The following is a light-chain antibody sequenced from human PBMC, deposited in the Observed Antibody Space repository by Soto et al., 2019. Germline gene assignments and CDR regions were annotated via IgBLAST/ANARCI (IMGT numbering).Light chain of an antibody. J-gene: IGKJ5*01. CDR3: QQRNVWPPIT. CDR2: EAS. Sequence: VLTQSRSSLSLSPRPNSTLCCRASQSVRTSLAWDQHKPGQAPRLVIYEASLRANGVPARFGGSGSGTDFTLTINSLEPEDFAVYYGQQRNVWPPITVGQGTRLEIK. CDR1: QSVRTS. V-gene: IGKV3-11*01.